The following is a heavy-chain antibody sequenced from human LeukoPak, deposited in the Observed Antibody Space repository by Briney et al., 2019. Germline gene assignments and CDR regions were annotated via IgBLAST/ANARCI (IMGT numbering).Heavy chain of an antibody. Sequence: GRSLRLSCAASGFTFSSYGMHWVRQAPGKGLEWVAVISYDGSNKYYADSVKGRFTISRDNSKNTLYLQMNSLRAEDTAVYYCAREGYYDSSGLDYWGQGTLVTVSS. CDR1: GFTFSSYG. D-gene: IGHD3-22*01. J-gene: IGHJ4*02. CDR2: ISYDGSNK. V-gene: IGHV3-30*03. CDR3: AREGYYDSSGLDY.